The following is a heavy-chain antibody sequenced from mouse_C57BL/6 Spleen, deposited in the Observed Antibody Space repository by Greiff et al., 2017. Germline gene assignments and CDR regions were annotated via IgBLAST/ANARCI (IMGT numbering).Heavy chain of an antibody. CDR3: ARDTDDYDGYAMDY. CDR2: INYDGSST. V-gene: IGHV5-16*01. J-gene: IGHJ4*01. CDR1: GFTFSDYY. D-gene: IGHD2-4*01. Sequence: EVQVVESEGGLVQPGSSMKLSCTASGFTFSDYYMAWVRQVPEKGLEWVANINYDGSSTYYLDSLKSRFIISRDNAKNILYLQMSSLKSEDTATYDCARDTDDYDGYAMDYWGQGTSVTVSS.